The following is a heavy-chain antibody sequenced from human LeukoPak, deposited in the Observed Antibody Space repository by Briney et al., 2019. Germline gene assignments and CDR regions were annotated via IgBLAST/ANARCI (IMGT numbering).Heavy chain of an antibody. V-gene: IGHV3-53*01. J-gene: IGHJ5*02. CDR3: TGRPPAFNSGWYNL. D-gene: IGHD3-3*02. CDR2: MYSDGKT. CDR1: GFSVSSNY. Sequence: PGGSLRLSCAASGFSVSSNYMSWVRQAPGKGLEWVSVMYSDGKTYYGDSVKGRFTISRDNAKNTLYLQMDSLRDEDTAVYYCTGRPPAFNSGWYNLWGLGTLVTVSS.